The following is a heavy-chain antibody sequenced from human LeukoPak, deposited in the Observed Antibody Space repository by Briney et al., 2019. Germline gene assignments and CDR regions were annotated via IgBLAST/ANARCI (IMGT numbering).Heavy chain of an antibody. CDR2: INPNSGGT. D-gene: IGHD2-2*01. V-gene: IGHV1-2*02. Sequence: ASVKVSCKASGYTITGYYMHWVRQAPGQGLEWMGWINPNSGGTNYAQKFQGRVTMARDTSISTAYMELSRLRSDDTAVYYCARGGDIVVVPAAKRRRNWFDPWGQGTLVTVSS. J-gene: IGHJ5*02. CDR1: GYTITGYY. CDR3: ARGGDIVVVPAAKRRRNWFDP.